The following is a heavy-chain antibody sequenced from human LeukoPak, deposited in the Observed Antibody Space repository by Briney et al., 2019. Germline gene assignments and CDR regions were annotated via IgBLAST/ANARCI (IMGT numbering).Heavy chain of an antibody. CDR3: ARGGGSYERSYFDY. J-gene: IGHJ4*02. CDR1: GGSISSYY. V-gene: IGHV4-4*07. CDR2: IYNSGST. Sequence: SETLSLTCTVSGGSISSYYWSWIREPAGKGLEWIGRIYNSGSTNYNPSLKSRVTMSVDASKNQFSLKLSSVSAADTAVYYCARGGGSYERSYFDYWGLGTLVTVSS. D-gene: IGHD1-26*01.